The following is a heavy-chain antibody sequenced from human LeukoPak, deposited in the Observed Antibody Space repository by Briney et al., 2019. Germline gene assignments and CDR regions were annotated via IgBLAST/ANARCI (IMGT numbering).Heavy chain of an antibody. D-gene: IGHD3-10*01. CDR1: GYRFTSYW. CDR3: ARRMVRGVIPFTGKWGPWYFDY. V-gene: IGHV5-51*01. CDR2: IYPGDSDT. J-gene: IGHJ4*02. Sequence: PGESLKISCKGSGYRFTSYWIGWVRQMPGKGLEWMGIIYPGDSDTRYSPSFQGQVTISADKSISTAYLQWSSLKASDTAMYYCARRMVRGVIPFTGKWGPWYFDYWGQGTLVTVSS.